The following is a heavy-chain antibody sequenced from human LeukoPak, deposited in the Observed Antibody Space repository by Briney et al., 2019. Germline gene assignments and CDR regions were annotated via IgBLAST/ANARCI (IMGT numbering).Heavy chain of an antibody. V-gene: IGHV1-69*06. Sequence: ASVKVSCKASGGTFSSYAISWVRQAPGQGLEWMGGIIPIFGTANYAQKFQGGVTSTADKSTSTAYMELSSLRSEDTAVYYCARVAVAVAGTNFDPWGQGTLVTVSS. CDR3: ARVAVAVAGTNFDP. D-gene: IGHD6-19*01. CDR2: IIPIFGTA. CDR1: GGTFSSYA. J-gene: IGHJ5*02.